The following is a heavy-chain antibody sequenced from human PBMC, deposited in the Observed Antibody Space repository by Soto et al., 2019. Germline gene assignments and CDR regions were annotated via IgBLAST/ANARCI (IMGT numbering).Heavy chain of an antibody. D-gene: IGHD6-19*01. V-gene: IGHV4-34*01. Sequence: SETLSLTCAVYGGSFSCYYWSWIRQPPGKGLEWIGEINHSGSTNYNPSLKSRVTISVDTSKNQFSLKLSSVTAADTAVYYCARGRHMEQWLVLKGYNWFDPWGQGTLVTVSS. CDR3: ARGRHMEQWLVLKGYNWFDP. CDR2: INHSGST. CDR1: GGSFSCYY. J-gene: IGHJ5*02.